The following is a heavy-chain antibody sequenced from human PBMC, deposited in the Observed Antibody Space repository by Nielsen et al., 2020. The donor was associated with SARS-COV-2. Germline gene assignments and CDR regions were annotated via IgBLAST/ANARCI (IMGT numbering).Heavy chain of an antibody. CDR2: IIPIFDTA. CDR3: ARDPNEYSSSSGSDAFDI. CDR1: GGTFSSYA. D-gene: IGHD6-6*01. J-gene: IGHJ3*02. Sequence: SVKVSCKASGGTFSSYAISWVRQAPGQGLEWMGGIIPIFDTANYAQKFQGRVTITADKSTSTAYMELSSLRSEDTAVYYCARDPNEYSSSSGSDAFDIWGQGTMVTVSS. V-gene: IGHV1-69*06.